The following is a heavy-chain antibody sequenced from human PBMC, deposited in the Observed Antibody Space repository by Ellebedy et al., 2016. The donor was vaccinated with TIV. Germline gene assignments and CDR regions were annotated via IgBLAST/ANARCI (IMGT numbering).Heavy chain of an antibody. CDR1: GGSISSYY. CDR2: IYYSGST. V-gene: IGHV4-59*01. Sequence: SETLSLTCTVSGGSISSYYWSWIRQPPGKGLEWIGYIYYSGSTNYNPSLKSRVTISVDTSKNQFPLKLSSVTAADKAVYYCARALVGAPYYFDYWGQGTLVTVSS. D-gene: IGHD1-26*01. J-gene: IGHJ4*02. CDR3: ARALVGAPYYFDY.